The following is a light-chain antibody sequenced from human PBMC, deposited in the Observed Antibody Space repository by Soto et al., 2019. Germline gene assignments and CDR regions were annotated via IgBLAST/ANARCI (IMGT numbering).Light chain of an antibody. CDR3: ASWDDSLHGVT. J-gene: IGLJ3*02. V-gene: IGLV1-44*01. Sequence: QSVLTQPPSASGTPGQRVTISCSGGSSNIGVNTVNWYQQLPGMAPKLLIHTNNQRPSGVPDRFSGSKSGTSASLAISRLQSEDEADYYCASWDDSLHGVTFGGGTKLTVL. CDR2: TNN. CDR1: SSNIGVNT.